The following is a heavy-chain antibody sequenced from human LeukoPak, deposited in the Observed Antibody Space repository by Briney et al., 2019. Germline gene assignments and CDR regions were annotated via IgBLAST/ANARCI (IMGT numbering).Heavy chain of an antibody. J-gene: IGHJ4*02. V-gene: IGHV4-61*01. D-gene: IGHD3-22*01. CDR2: IYYSGTT. Sequence: SETLSLTCTVSGGSVSGGSYYWSWIRQPPGKGLEWIGYIYYSGTTNYNPSLNSRVTISVDTSKNQFSLKLSSVTAADTAVYYCASFRFFDSSGYRNWGQGILVTVSS. CDR1: GGSVSGGSYY. CDR3: ASFRFFDSSGYRN.